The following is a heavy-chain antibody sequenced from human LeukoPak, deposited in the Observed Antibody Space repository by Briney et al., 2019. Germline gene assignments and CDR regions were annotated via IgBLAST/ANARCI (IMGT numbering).Heavy chain of an antibody. CDR2: IYYSGTT. CDR1: GGSISSYY. Sequence: SETLSLTCTVSGGSISSYYWSWIRQPPGKGLEWIGYIYYSGTTNYNPSLKSRVTISVETSKNQFSLKLSSVTAADTAVYYCARGVYIAAAQYGYWGQGTLVTVSS. J-gene: IGHJ4*02. D-gene: IGHD6-13*01. CDR3: ARGVYIAAAQYGY. V-gene: IGHV4-59*01.